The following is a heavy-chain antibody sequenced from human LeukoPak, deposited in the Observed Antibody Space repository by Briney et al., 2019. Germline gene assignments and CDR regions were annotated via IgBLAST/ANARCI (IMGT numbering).Heavy chain of an antibody. CDR1: GFTFSSYA. J-gene: IGHJ4*02. D-gene: IGHD5-12*01. Sequence: GGSLRLSCAASGFTFSSYAMSWVRQAPGKGLEWVSVIYSGGSTYYADSVKGRFTISRDNSKNTLYLQMNSLRAEDTAVYYCARGSDSGYDLDYWGQGTLVTVSS. V-gene: IGHV3-66*01. CDR2: IYSGGST. CDR3: ARGSDSGYDLDY.